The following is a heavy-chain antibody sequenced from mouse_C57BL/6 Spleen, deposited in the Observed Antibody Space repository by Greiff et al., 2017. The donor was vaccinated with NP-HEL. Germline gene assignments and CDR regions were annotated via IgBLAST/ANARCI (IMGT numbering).Heavy chain of an antibody. CDR1: GYTFTSYD. D-gene: IGHD1-1*01. J-gene: IGHJ3*01. Sequence: QVQLQQSGPELVKPGASVKLSCKASGYTFTSYDINWVKQRPGQGLEWIGWIYPRDGSTKYNEKFKGKATLTVDTSSSTAYMELHSLTSEDSAVYFGARTRYYYGSSHGGFAYWGQGTLVTVSA. V-gene: IGHV1-85*01. CDR2: IYPRDGST. CDR3: ARTRYYYGSSHGGFAY.